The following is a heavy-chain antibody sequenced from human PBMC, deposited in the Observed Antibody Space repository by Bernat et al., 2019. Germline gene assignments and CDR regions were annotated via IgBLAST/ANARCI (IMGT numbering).Heavy chain of an antibody. Sequence: EVQLVESGGGLVQPGGSLRLSCAASGFTVSSNYMSWVRQAPGKGLEWVSVIYSGGSTYYADSVKGRFTISRDNSKNTLYLQMNSLRAEDTAVYYCARVGYGDYEFRWFDPWGQGTLVTVSS. V-gene: IGHV3-66*01. CDR1: GFTVSSNY. CDR2: IYSGGST. D-gene: IGHD4-17*01. J-gene: IGHJ5*02. CDR3: ARVGYGDYEFRWFDP.